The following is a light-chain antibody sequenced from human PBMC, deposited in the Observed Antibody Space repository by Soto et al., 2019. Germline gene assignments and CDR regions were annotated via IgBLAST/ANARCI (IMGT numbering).Light chain of an antibody. CDR1: SSDVGGYSY. CDR2: DVS. J-gene: IGLJ1*01. Sequence: QSVLTQPRAVSGSPGQSVIISCTGTSSDVGGYSYVSWYQQHPGKARKRMIVDVSKRPSGVPDRFSVSKSDNTASLTISGLQAEDEADYYCCSYEGSAHVFGTGTKVSVL. V-gene: IGLV2-11*01. CDR3: CSYEGSAHV.